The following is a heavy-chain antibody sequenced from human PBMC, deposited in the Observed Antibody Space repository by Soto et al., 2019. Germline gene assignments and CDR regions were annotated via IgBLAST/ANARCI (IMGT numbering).Heavy chain of an antibody. V-gene: IGHV4-39*01. CDR3: ATQEVGGSYVYTFDP. D-gene: IGHD1-26*01. J-gene: IGHJ5*02. Sequence: PSETLSLTCTVSGGSITSSSYYWGWIRQPPGKGLEWIGSIYYSGSTYYNPSLKSRVTISVDTSKNQFSLKLSSVTAADTAVYYCATQEVGGSYVYTFDPWGQGTLVTVPS. CDR2: IYYSGST. CDR1: GGSITSSSYY.